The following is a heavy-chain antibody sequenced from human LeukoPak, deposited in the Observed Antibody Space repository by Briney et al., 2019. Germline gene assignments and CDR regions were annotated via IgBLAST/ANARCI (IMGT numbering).Heavy chain of an antibody. CDR1: GGSFSGYY. CDR2: INHSGST. CDR3: ASIAARPPYYYYYYYMDV. D-gene: IGHD6-6*01. J-gene: IGHJ6*03. V-gene: IGHV4-34*01. Sequence: SETLSLTCAVYGGSFSGYYWSWIRQPPGKGLEWIGEINHSGSTNYNPSLKSRVTISVDTSKNQFSLKLSSVTAADTAVYYCASIAARPPYYYYYYYMDVWGKGTTVTVSS.